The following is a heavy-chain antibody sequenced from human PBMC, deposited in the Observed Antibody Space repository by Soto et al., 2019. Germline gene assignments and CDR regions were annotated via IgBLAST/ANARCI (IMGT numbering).Heavy chain of an antibody. D-gene: IGHD4-17*01. Sequence: VQLVESGGGVVQPGRSLRLSCAASGFTFSSYWMSWVRQAPGKGLEWVANIKQDGSEKYYVDSVKGRFTISRDNAKNSLYLQMNSLRAGDTAVYYCATLKSGRDYGDSFDYWGQGTLVTVSS. J-gene: IGHJ4*02. CDR3: ATLKSGRDYGDSFDY. V-gene: IGHV3-7*01. CDR1: GFTFSSYW. CDR2: IKQDGSEK.